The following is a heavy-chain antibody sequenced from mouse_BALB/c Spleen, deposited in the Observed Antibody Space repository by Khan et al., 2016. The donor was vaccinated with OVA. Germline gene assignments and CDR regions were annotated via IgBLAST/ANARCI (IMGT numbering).Heavy chain of an antibody. CDR1: GYSITSDYA. D-gene: IGHD4-1*01. CDR2: ISYSGST. Sequence: EVQLQESGPGLVKPSQSLSLTCTVTGYSITSDYARNWIRQFPGNKQEWMGNISYSGSTSYTPSLKSRISITRDTSNNQPFLQLESVTTGDTAAYYCTVGRAYWGQGALVTVSA. V-gene: IGHV3-2*02. J-gene: IGHJ3*01. CDR3: TVGRAY.